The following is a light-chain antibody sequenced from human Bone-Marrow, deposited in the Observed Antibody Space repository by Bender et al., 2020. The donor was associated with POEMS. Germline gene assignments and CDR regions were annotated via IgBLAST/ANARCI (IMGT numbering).Light chain of an antibody. CDR2: GYN. J-gene: IGLJ3*02. CDR1: SSSTGSGYD. CDR3: QSYDNSLGGWV. V-gene: IGLV1-40*01. Sequence: QSALTQPASVSGAPGQRVTISCTGSSSSTGSGYDINWYQHLPGTAPKLLIYGYNNRPSGVPDRFSGSKSGTSASLAITGLQAEDEGDYYCQSYDNSLGGWVFGGGTKLTVL.